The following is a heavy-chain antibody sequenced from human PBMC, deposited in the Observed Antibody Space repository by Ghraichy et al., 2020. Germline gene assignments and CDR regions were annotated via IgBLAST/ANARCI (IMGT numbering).Heavy chain of an antibody. V-gene: IGHV4-34*01. CDR3: ARARVWGRFDY. CDR1: GGSFSGYY. CDR2: INHSGST. Sequence: SETLSLTCAVYGGSFSGYYWSWIRQPPGKGLEWIGEINHSGSTNYNPSLKSRVTISVDTSKNQFSLKLSSVTAADTAVYYCARARVWGRFDYWGQGTLVTVSS. J-gene: IGHJ4*02. D-gene: IGHD3-16*01.